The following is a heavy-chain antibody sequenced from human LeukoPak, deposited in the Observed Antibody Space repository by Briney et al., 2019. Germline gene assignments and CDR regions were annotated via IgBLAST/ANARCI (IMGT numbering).Heavy chain of an antibody. CDR3: ARGDSSAYPRGFDY. CDR1: GYTLTSYY. J-gene: IGHJ4*02. Sequence: AASVKVSCKASGYTLTSYYMHWVRQAPGQGLEWMGIINPSGGSTTYAQKFQGRVTMARDTSTSTVYMELSSLRSEDTALYYCARGDSSAYPRGFDYWGQGTLVTVSS. CDR2: INPSGGST. D-gene: IGHD3-22*01. V-gene: IGHV1-46*01.